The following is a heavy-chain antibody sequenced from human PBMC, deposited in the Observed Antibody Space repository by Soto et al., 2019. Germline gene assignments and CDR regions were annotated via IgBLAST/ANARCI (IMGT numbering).Heavy chain of an antibody. Sequence: QAQLVQSGVEVKKPGASVKVSCKASGYTFTSYGINWVRQAPGQGLEWLGWISPYNDDTKYAQKLRGRVAMTTDTSSRTAYMALRSLSSDDTAVYFCARGGYYDSSGSRNYHYYGMDVWGQGTTVTASS. CDR3: ARGGYYDSSGSRNYHYYGMDV. CDR1: GYTFTSYG. CDR2: ISPYNDDT. V-gene: IGHV1-18*01. J-gene: IGHJ6*02. D-gene: IGHD3-22*01.